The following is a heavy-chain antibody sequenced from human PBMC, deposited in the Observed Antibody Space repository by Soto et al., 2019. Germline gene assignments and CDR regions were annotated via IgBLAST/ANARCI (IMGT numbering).Heavy chain of an antibody. CDR1: GGTFSSYA. V-gene: IGHV1-69*13. CDR3: ARGGYCSSTSCYKVGYSYGDYYYGMDV. Sequence: SVKVSCKASGGTFSSYAISWVRQAPGQGLEWMGGIIPIFGTANYAQKFQGGVTITADESTSTAYMELSSLRSEDTAVYYCARGGYCSSTSCYKVGYSYGDYYYGMDVWGQGTTVTVSS. J-gene: IGHJ6*02. D-gene: IGHD2-2*02. CDR2: IIPIFGTA.